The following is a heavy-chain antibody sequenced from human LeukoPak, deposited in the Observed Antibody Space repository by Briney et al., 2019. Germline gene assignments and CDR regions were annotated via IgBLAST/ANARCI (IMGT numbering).Heavy chain of an antibody. V-gene: IGHV4-34*01. CDR3: ARGDYSLHYFDY. CDR1: GGSISSDY. D-gene: IGHD4-11*01. CDR2: INHSGST. J-gene: IGHJ4*02. Sequence: SETLSLTCTVPGGSISSDYWSWIRQPPGKGLEWIGEINHSGSTNYNPSLKSRVTISVDTSKNQFSLKLSSVTAADTAVYYCARGDYSLHYFDYWGQGTLVTVSS.